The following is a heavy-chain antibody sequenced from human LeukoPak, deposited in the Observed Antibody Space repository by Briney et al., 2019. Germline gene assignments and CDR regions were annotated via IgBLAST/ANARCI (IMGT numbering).Heavy chain of an antibody. J-gene: IGHJ4*02. CDR3: SRGLDSRKLGY. D-gene: IGHD3-22*01. Sequence: PSQTLSLTSTVSGASFSSGDQYWNWIRHSPGKCLEWIGSIHPRGRLYNTPSLESRVTISIDTSKNQFSLNLNSVTAADTAVYFCSRGLDSRKLGYWGQGTLVIVSS. V-gene: IGHV4-31*03. CDR1: GASFSSGDQY. CDR2: IHPRGRL.